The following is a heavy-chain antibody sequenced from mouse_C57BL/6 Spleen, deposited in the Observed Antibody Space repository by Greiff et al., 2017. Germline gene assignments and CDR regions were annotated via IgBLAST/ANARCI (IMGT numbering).Heavy chain of an antibody. Sequence: VQLKESGPGLVKPSQSLSLTCSVTSYSITSGYYWNWIRQFPGNKLEWMGYISYDGSNNYNPSLKNRISITRDTSKNQFFLKLNSVTTEDTATYYCARADDGYSSYAMDYWGQGTSVTVSS. CDR2: ISYDGSN. V-gene: IGHV3-6*01. D-gene: IGHD2-3*01. CDR1: SYSITSGYY. J-gene: IGHJ4*01. CDR3: ARADDGYSSYAMDY.